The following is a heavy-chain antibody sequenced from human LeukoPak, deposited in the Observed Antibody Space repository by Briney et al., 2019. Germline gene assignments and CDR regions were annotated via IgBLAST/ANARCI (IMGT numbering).Heavy chain of an antibody. D-gene: IGHD2-15*01. V-gene: IGHV5-51*01. CDR1: GYSFTNNW. CDR2: TYPGDSNT. J-gene: IGHJ5*02. Sequence: GESLKISCKGSGYSFTNNWIGWVRQMPGKGLEWMGITYPGDSNTRYSPSFQGQVTISADKSISSAYLQWSSLKASDTAMYYCVRSPACSSGTCYPNLFDPWGQGTLVTVSS. CDR3: VRSPACSSGTCYPNLFDP.